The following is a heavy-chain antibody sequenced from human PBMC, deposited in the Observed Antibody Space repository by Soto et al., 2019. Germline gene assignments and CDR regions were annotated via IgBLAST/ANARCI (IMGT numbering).Heavy chain of an antibody. CDR1: GFTFSSYA. V-gene: IGHV3-23*01. CDR3: AKGPRGYSYGPNWFDP. CDR2: ISGSGGST. Sequence: GGSLRLSCAASGFTFSSYAMSWVRQAPGKGLEWVSAISGSGGSTYYADSVKGRFTISRDNSKNTLYLQMNSLRAEDTAVYYCAKGPRGYSYGPNWFDPWGQGTLVTVSS. J-gene: IGHJ5*02. D-gene: IGHD5-18*01.